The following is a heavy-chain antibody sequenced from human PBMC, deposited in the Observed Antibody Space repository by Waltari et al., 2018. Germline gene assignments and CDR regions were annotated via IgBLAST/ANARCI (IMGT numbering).Heavy chain of an antibody. J-gene: IGHJ3*02. V-gene: IGHV4-38-2*01. CDR1: GYPISSGYY. D-gene: IGHD1-1*01. CDR2: IYHSGST. CDR3: ARPLTTGTTGGGFDI. Sequence: QVQLQESGPGLVKPSETLSLTCAVSGYPISSGYYWGWIRQPPGKGRKWIGSIYHSGSTYYNPSLKSRVTISVDTSKNQFSLKLSSVTAADTAVYYCARPLTTGTTGGGFDIWGQGTMVTVSS.